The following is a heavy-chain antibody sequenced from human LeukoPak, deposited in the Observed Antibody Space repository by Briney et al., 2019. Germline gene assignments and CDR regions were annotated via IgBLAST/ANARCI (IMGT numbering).Heavy chain of an antibody. CDR2: ISNGGGST. J-gene: IGHJ4*02. Sequence: PGRSLRPSCAASGFTFSSYAMTWVRQAPGKGLEWVSTISNGGGSTYYADSVKGRFTISRDNSKNTVYLQMSSLRAEDTAVYYCAKDRWGSGGSGGGDYWGQGTLVTVSS. D-gene: IGHD2-15*01. CDR1: GFTFSSYA. CDR3: AKDRWGSGGSGGGDY. V-gene: IGHV3-23*01.